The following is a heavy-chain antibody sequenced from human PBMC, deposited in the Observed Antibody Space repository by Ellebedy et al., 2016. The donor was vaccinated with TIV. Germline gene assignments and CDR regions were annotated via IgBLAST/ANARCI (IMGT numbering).Heavy chain of an antibody. V-gene: IGHV3-7*01. Sequence: PGGSLRLSCAASGFTFRTYWMGWVRQAPGKGLEWVANIKPDGTEKYYADSVRGRYTISRDNAKNSLYLQMNSLRGEDTAVYYCARALGYDSSGDDYWGQGTLVTVSS. CDR3: ARALGYDSSGDDY. J-gene: IGHJ4*02. CDR1: GFTFRTYW. D-gene: IGHD3-22*01. CDR2: IKPDGTEK.